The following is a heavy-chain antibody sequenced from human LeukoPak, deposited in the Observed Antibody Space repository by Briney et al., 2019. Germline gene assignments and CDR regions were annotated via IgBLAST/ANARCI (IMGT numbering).Heavy chain of an antibody. Sequence: SETLSLTCTVSGGSISSSSYYWGWIRQPPGKGLEWIGSIYYSGSTYYNPSLKSRVTITVDTSKNQFSLKLSSVTAADTAVYYCAMVSRFDYWGQGTLVTVSS. J-gene: IGHJ4*02. CDR3: AMVSRFDY. V-gene: IGHV4-39*01. D-gene: IGHD5-18*01. CDR2: IYYSGST. CDR1: GGSISSSSYY.